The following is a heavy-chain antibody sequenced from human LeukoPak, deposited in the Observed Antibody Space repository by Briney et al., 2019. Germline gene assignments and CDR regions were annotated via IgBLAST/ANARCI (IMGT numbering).Heavy chain of an antibody. V-gene: IGHV3-30*03. J-gene: IGHJ4*02. CDR2: ISYDGSNK. D-gene: IGHD5-18*01. CDR1: GFTFSSYG. CDR3: ARPGYSYGGVDY. Sequence: GGSLRLSCAASGFTFSSYGMHWVRQAPGKGLEWVAVISYDGSNKYYADSVKGRFTISRDNSKNTLYLQMNSLRSEDTAVYYCARPGYSYGGVDYWGQGTLVTASS.